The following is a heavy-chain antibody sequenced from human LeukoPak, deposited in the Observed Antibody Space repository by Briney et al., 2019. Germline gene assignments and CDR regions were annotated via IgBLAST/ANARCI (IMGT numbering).Heavy chain of an antibody. D-gene: IGHD3-3*01. CDR1: GYTFTSYD. Sequence: GASVKVSRKASGYTFTSYDINWVRQATGQGLEWMGWMNPNSGNTGYAQKFQGRVTMTRNTSISTAYMELSSLRSEDTAVYYWARGPWSYDFWSGYHFDYWGQGTLVTVSS. V-gene: IGHV1-8*01. J-gene: IGHJ4*02. CDR2: MNPNSGNT. CDR3: ARGPWSYDFWSGYHFDY.